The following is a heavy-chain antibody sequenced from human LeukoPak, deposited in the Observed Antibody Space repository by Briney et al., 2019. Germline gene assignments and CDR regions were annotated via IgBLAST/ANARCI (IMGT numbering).Heavy chain of an antibody. CDR1: GYTFTSYA. Sequence: ASVKVSCKASGYTFTSYAMHWVRQAPGQRLEWMGWINAGNGNTKYSQKFQGRVTITRDTSASTAYMELSTLRSEDTAVYYCARDSGSGFYEMTYGGQGTLVIVSS. CDR2: INAGNGNT. D-gene: IGHD3-22*01. J-gene: IGHJ4*02. V-gene: IGHV1-3*01. CDR3: ARDSGSGFYEMTY.